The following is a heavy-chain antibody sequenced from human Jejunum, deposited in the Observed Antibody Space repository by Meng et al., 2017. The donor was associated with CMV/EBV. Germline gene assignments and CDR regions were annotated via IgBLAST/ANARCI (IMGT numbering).Heavy chain of an antibody. CDR3: ARAAMTYYYDSRGYYHLTRFDS. J-gene: IGHJ4*02. V-gene: IGHV1-2*06. D-gene: IGHD3-22*01. CDR2: VNPNTGGT. Sequence: QVQLVQSGAEVTKPGASVKVSCKTSAYTFSDYYIHWMRQAPGQGLEWMGRVNPNTGGTNYAHNFQGRVTLTRDTSIRTGYMELSRLTSDDTAVYFCARAAMTYYYDSRGYYHLTRFDSWGQGTLVTVSS. CDR1: AYTFSDYY.